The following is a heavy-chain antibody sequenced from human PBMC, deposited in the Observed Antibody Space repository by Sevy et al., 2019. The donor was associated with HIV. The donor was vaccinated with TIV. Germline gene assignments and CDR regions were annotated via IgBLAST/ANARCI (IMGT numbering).Heavy chain of an antibody. CDR2: ISGSGGST. Sequence: GESLKISCAASGFTFSSYAMSWVRQAPGKGLEWVSAISGSGGSTYYADSVKGRFTISRDNSKNTLYLQMNSLRAEDTAVYYCAKGCGSGSSGYYYYYGMDVWGQGTTVTVSS. V-gene: IGHV3-23*01. CDR1: GFTFSSYA. CDR3: AKGCGSGSSGYYYYYGMDV. J-gene: IGHJ6*02. D-gene: IGHD3-10*01.